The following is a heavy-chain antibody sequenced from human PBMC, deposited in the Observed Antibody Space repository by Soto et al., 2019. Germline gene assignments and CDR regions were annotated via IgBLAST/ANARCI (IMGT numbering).Heavy chain of an antibody. CDR2: ISHDGNNQ. CDR3: ARDRWAGVLDYFDS. D-gene: IGHD6-6*01. CDR1: GFTFGSYA. J-gene: IGHJ4*02. Sequence: QVQLVESGGGVVQPGRSLRLSCAASGFTFGSYAMHWVRQAPGKGLEWVAVISHDGNNQYYADSVKGRFTISRDNSKNTLFLQMGRLRPEDTAVYYCARDRWAGVLDYFDSWGQGTLVTVSS. V-gene: IGHV3-30-3*01.